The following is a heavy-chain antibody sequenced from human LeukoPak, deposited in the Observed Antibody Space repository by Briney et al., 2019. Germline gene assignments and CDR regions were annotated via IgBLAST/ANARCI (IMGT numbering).Heavy chain of an antibody. CDR1: GGTFSSYA. Sequence: SVKVSCKASGGTFSSYAISWVRQAPGQRLEWMGGIIPIFGTANYAQKFQGRVTITTDESTSTAYMELSSLRSEDTAVYYCAKDPVGRNPPYYFDYWGQGTLVTVSS. CDR2: IIPIFGTA. J-gene: IGHJ4*02. V-gene: IGHV1-69*05. CDR3: AKDPVGRNPPYYFDY. D-gene: IGHD4-23*01.